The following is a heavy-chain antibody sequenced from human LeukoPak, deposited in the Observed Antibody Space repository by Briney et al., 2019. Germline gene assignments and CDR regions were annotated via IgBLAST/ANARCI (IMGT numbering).Heavy chain of an antibody. Sequence: PGQSLRLSCAVSGFTSSSYSMNWVRQAPGKGLEWVSYISSSSSTIYYADSVKGRFTISRDNAKKSLYLQMNRLRDEDTAVYYCARDYDILTGSQTLYYYYGMDVWGQGTTVTVSS. D-gene: IGHD3-9*01. CDR3: ARDYDILTGSQTLYYYYGMDV. CDR2: ISSSSSTI. V-gene: IGHV3-48*02. CDR1: GFTSSSYS. J-gene: IGHJ6*02.